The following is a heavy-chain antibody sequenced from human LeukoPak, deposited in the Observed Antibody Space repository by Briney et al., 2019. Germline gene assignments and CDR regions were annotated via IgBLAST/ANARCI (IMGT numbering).Heavy chain of an antibody. Sequence: GGSLRLSCAASGFTFSSYAMSWVRQAPGKGPEWVSAISGSGGSTYYADSVKGRFTISRDNSKNTLYLQMNSLRAEDTAVYYCAKAPILTGYLAYFDYWGQGTLVTVSS. J-gene: IGHJ4*02. D-gene: IGHD3-9*01. CDR1: GFTFSSYA. V-gene: IGHV3-23*01. CDR2: ISGSGGST. CDR3: AKAPILTGYLAYFDY.